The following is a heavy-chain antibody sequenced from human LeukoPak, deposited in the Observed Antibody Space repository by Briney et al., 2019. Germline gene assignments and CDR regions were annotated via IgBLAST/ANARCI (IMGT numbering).Heavy chain of an antibody. CDR2: IWYDGSNK. D-gene: IGHD5-18*01. V-gene: IGHV3-33*01. Sequence: PGGSLRLSCAAPGFTFSSYGMHWVRQAPGKGLEWVAVIWYDGSNKYYADSVKGRFTISRDNSKNTLYLQMNSLRAEDTAVYYCARDDRGYSYGTPFDYWGQGTLVTVSS. CDR3: ARDDRGYSYGTPFDY. J-gene: IGHJ4*02. CDR1: GFTFSSYG.